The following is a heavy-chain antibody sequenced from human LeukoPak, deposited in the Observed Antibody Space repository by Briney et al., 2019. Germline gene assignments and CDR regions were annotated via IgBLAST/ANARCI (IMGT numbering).Heavy chain of an antibody. CDR1: GGSINSCRYY. CDR3: ARHVSSMVRGGTFDY. V-gene: IGHV4-39*01. J-gene: IGHJ4*02. Sequence: SETLSLTCTVSGGSINSCRYYWGWIRQPPGKGLEWIGSMCYTGSTYYNPSLKSRVTISIDTSKSQFSLKLSSVTAADTAVYYCARHVSSMVRGGTFDYWGQGTLVTVSS. D-gene: IGHD3-10*01. CDR2: MCYTGST.